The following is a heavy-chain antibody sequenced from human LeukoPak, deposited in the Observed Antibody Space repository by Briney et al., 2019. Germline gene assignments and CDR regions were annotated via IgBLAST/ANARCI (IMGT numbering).Heavy chain of an antibody. CDR3: GRRLQGMMAYWYFDL. CDR2: IYPGDSDT. D-gene: IGHD5-24*01. J-gene: IGHJ2*01. CDR1: GYSFTSYW. V-gene: IGHV5-51*01. Sequence: GESLKISCKGSGYSFTSYWIGWVRQMPGKGLEWMGIIYPGDSDTRYSPSFQGQVTISADKSISTAYLQWSSLKASDTAMYYCGRRLQGMMAYWYFDLWGRGTLVTVSS.